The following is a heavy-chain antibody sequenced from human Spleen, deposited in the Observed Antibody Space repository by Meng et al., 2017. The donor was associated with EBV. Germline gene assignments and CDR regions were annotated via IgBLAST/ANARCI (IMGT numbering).Heavy chain of an antibody. J-gene: IGHJ4*02. V-gene: IGHV4-30-2*01. CDR1: GDSISSGGYP. CDR2: IYHSGSV. D-gene: IGHD4-17*01. Sequence: LQGHGSVLVTPSQTLSLPCPVSGDSISSGGYPWSWIRQPPGKGLEWIAYIYHSGSVYYNPSLKSRVTISLDRSKNQFSLELNSVTAADTAVYYCARGIMTTVTTLFFFDSWGQGTLVTVSS. CDR3: ARGIMTTVTTLFFFDS.